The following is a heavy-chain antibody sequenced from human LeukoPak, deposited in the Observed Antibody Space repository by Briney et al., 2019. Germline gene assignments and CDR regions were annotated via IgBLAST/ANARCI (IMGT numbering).Heavy chain of an antibody. Sequence: NPGGSLRLSCATSGFSFTDYPMNWVRQAPGKGLEWISNIRTTAEGAKYAYYADSVKGRVTISRDDGKNTLYLHMNSLRAEDTAVYYCAKAWAYGGNSGGDYWGQGTLVTVSS. CDR1: GFSFTDYP. CDR3: AKAWAYGGNSGGDY. D-gene: IGHD4-23*01. J-gene: IGHJ4*02. V-gene: IGHV3-11*05. CDR2: IRTTAEGAKYA.